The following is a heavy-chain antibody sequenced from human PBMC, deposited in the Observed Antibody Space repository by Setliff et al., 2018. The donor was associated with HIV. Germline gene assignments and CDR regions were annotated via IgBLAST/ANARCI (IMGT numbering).Heavy chain of an antibody. CDR3: ACRYYDLWSNYYTGIPY. CDR2: IFYSGST. Sequence: PSETLSLTCTVSGGSISSSSYYWGWIRQPPGKGLEWIGNIFYSGSTYYSPSLQSRVTISVDTSRNQFSLKLTSMTAADTSVYYCACRYYDLWSNYYTGIPYWGQGTLVTVSS. D-gene: IGHD3-3*01. J-gene: IGHJ4*02. CDR1: GGSISSSSYY. V-gene: IGHV4-39*01.